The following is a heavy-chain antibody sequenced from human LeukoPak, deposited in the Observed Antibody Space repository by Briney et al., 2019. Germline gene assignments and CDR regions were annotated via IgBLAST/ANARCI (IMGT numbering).Heavy chain of an antibody. CDR2: IYHTGST. CDR3: ARDRGVTDP. CDR1: GSGYSISGGFY. J-gene: IGHJ5*02. Sequence: KASETLSLTCTVSGSGYSISGGFYWGWIRQPPGKGLEWIGSIYHTGSTYYNPSLKSRATISVDTSKNQFSLKLSSVTAADTAVYYCARDRGVTDPWGQGTLVTVSS. D-gene: IGHD3-10*01. V-gene: IGHV4-38-2*02.